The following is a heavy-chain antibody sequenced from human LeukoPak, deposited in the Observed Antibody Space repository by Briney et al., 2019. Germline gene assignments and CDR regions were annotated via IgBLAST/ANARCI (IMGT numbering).Heavy chain of an antibody. CDR3: ARSIAVSLFDY. J-gene: IGHJ4*02. D-gene: IGHD6-19*01. CDR2: IYYSGST. V-gene: IGHV4-59*08. Sequence: SETLSLTCTVSGGSISSHYWSWIRQPPGKGLEWIGYIYYSGSTNYNPSLKSRVTISVDTSKNQFSLKLSSVTAADTAVYYCARSIAVSLFDYWGQGTLVTVSS. CDR1: GGSISSHY.